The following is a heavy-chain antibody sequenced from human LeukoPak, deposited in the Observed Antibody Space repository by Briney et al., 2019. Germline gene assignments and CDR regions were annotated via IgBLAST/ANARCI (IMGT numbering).Heavy chain of an antibody. J-gene: IGHJ4*02. D-gene: IGHD6-19*01. V-gene: IGHV4-59*01. CDR3: ARIAVSSGWGYFDY. CDR2: IYYSGST. CDR1: GGSIVSYY. Sequence: SETPSLTCTVSGGSIVSYYWSWIRQPPGKGLEWIGYIYYSGSTNYNPSLKSRVSISVDTSKNQFSLKLSSVTAADTAVYYCARIAVSSGWGYFDYWGQGTLVTVSS.